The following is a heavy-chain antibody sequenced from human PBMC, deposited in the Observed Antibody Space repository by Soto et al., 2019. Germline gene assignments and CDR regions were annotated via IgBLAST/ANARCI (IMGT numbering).Heavy chain of an antibody. D-gene: IGHD1-1*01. CDR3: ARLQLVQKVIDY. Sequence: KTSETLFLTCTVSGDSISTYYWSWIRQPPGKGLQWIGYIFYSGGTAYNPSLKSRVTISLDMSKKQISLKLSSVTTADTATYFCARLQLVQKVIDYWGQGTLVTVSS. CDR1: GDSISTYY. CDR2: IFYSGGT. J-gene: IGHJ4*02. V-gene: IGHV4-59*01.